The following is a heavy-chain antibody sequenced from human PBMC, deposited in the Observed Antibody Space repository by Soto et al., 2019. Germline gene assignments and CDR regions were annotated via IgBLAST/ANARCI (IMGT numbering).Heavy chain of an antibody. D-gene: IGHD3-16*01. Sequence: QITLKESGPTLVKPTQTLTLTCTFSGFSLSTRGVGVGWSRQPPGKALQRLALIYWDDGKRYIPSRPSRLTITKDSSRNQGVLTMTNRDRVDTAEYSCAHSLYDYGWGTNWFDPWGQGTLVPVSS. CDR1: GFSLSTRGVG. J-gene: IGHJ5*02. CDR2: IYWDDGK. CDR3: AHSLYDYGWGTNWFDP. V-gene: IGHV2-5*02.